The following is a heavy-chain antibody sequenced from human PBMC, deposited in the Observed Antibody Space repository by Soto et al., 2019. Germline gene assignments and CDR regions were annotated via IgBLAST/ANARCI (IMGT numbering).Heavy chain of an antibody. Sequence: QVQLQESGPGLVKPSETLSLTCTVSGGSVSSGSYYWSWIRQPPGKGLEWIEYIYYSGSTNYNPSLKSRVTISVDTSKNQFSLKLSSVTAADTAVYYCARGSGVVVIRYYYGMDVWGHGTTVTVSS. CDR1: GGSVSSGSYY. CDR2: IYYSGST. V-gene: IGHV4-61*01. J-gene: IGHJ6*02. D-gene: IGHD3-22*01. CDR3: ARGSGVVVIRYYYGMDV.